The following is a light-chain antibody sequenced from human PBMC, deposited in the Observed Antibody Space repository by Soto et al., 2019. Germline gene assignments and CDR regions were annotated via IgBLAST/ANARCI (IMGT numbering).Light chain of an antibody. V-gene: IGLV2-14*01. CDR3: SSYTSSSTLV. CDR2: DVS. CDR1: SSDVGGYNY. Sequence: QLVLTQPASVSGSPGQSITISCTGTSSDVGGYNYVSWYQQHPGKAPKLMIYDVSNRPSGVSNRFSGSKSGNTASLTISGVQAEDEADYYCSSYTSSSTLVFGGGTKVTVL. J-gene: IGLJ2*01.